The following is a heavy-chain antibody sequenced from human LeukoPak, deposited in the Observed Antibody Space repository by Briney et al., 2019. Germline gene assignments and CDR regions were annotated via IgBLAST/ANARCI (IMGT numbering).Heavy chain of an antibody. Sequence: PGRSLRLSCAASGFTFSSCGMHWVRQAPGKGLEWVAVIWYDGSNKYYADSVKGRFTISRDNSKNTLYLQMNSLRAEDTAVYYCARDMNPYDFWSGYLVPSYYYYGMDVWGQGTTVTVSS. CDR2: IWYDGSNK. CDR1: GFTFSSCG. J-gene: IGHJ6*02. D-gene: IGHD3-3*01. V-gene: IGHV3-33*01. CDR3: ARDMNPYDFWSGYLVPSYYYYGMDV.